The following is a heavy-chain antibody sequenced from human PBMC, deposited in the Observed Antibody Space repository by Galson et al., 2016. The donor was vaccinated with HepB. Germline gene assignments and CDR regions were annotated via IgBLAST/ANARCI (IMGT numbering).Heavy chain of an antibody. J-gene: IGHJ4*02. CDR1: GGTFSNFA. CDR3: AKVGYYGSGRAYYFDY. D-gene: IGHD3-10*01. Sequence: SVKVSCKASGGTFSNFAISWLRQAPGQGLEWMGGIIPLFGATNYAQKFQGRVTITADKSTTTVYMDLSSLRSEDTAVYYCAKVGYYGSGRAYYFDYWGQGILVTVCS. V-gene: IGHV1-69*06. CDR2: IIPLFGAT.